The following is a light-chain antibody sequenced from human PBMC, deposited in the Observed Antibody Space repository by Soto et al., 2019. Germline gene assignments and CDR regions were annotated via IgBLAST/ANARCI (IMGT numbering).Light chain of an antibody. CDR3: QTWGTGIQGV. V-gene: IGLV4-69*01. J-gene: IGLJ3*02. CDR1: SGHSSYA. Sequence: QAVLTQSPSSSASLGASVMLTCTLSSGHSSYAIAWHQQQPEKGPRYLMKLNSDGSHSKGDEIPDRFSGSSSGAERYLTISSLQSEDETDYYCQTWGTGIQGVFGGGTKLTVL. CDR2: LNSDGSH.